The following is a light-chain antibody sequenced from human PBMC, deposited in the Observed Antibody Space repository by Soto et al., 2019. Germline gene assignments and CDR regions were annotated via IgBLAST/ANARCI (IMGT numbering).Light chain of an antibody. Sequence: EIVLTQSPGTLSLSPGERATLSCRASQSVSSSYLAWYQQKPGQAPRLLIFGASNRATGIPDRFTGSGSGTDFTLTISRLGPEYFAVYYFHQYGSSPYTFGQGTKLEIK. CDR3: HQYGSSPYT. J-gene: IGKJ2*01. CDR1: QSVSSSY. CDR2: GAS. V-gene: IGKV3-20*01.